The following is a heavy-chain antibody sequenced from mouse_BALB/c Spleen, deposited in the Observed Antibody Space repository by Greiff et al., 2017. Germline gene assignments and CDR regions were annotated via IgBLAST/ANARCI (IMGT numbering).Heavy chain of an antibody. D-gene: IGHD1-1*01. CDR2: ISYSGST. CDR1: GYSITSDYA. J-gene: IGHJ2*01. V-gene: IGHV3-2*02. CDR3: ARNGVLRYYFDY. Sequence: DVKLQESGPGLVKPSQSLSLTCTVTGYSITSDYAWNWIRQFPGNKLEWMGYISYSGSTSYNPSLKSRISITRDTSKNQFFLQLNSVTTEDTATYYCARNGVLRYYFDYWGQGTTLTVSS.